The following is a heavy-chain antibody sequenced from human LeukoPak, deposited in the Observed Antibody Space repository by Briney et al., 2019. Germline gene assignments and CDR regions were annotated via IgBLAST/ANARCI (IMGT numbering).Heavy chain of an antibody. CDR1: GGSISSGDYY. CDR3: AREGYSGYDVGFDY. V-gene: IGHV4-30-4*01. CDR2: IYYSGST. Sequence: SETLSLTCTVSGGSISSGDYYWSWIRQPPGKGPEWIGYIYYSGSTYYNPSLKSRVTISVDTSKNQFSLKLSSVTAADTAVYYCAREGYSGYDVGFDYWGQGTLVTVSS. D-gene: IGHD5-12*01. J-gene: IGHJ4*02.